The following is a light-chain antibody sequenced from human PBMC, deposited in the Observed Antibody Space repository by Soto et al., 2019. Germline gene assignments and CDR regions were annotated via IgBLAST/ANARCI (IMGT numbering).Light chain of an antibody. CDR1: QTISSY. V-gene: IGKV1-39*01. Sequence: DLQMNQSPAFLSASVGDRVTITCRASQTISSYLNWYQQKAGAAPKLLIYSASTLQSGVPSRFSGSGFGTDYTLTISSLQPADFAVYYCQQTFRTPHTFGQGTKLDIK. CDR3: QQTFRTPHT. J-gene: IGKJ2*01. CDR2: SAS.